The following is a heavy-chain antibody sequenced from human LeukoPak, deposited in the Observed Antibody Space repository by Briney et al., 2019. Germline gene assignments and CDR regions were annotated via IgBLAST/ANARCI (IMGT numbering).Heavy chain of an antibody. CDR1: GGSISSYY. CDR3: ARGVIVVAAPDAFDI. Sequence: NTSETLSLTCTVPGGSISSYYWSWIRQPAGKGLEWIGRIYTSGSTNYNPSLKSRVTMSVDTSKNQFSLKLSSVTAADTAVYYCARGVIVVAAPDAFDIWGQGTMVTVSS. CDR2: IYTSGST. D-gene: IGHD2-15*01. V-gene: IGHV4-4*07. J-gene: IGHJ3*02.